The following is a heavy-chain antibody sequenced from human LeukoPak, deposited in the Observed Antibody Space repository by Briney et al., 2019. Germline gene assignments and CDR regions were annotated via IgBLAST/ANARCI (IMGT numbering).Heavy chain of an antibody. V-gene: IGHV4-39*07. Sequence: PSETLSLTCTVSGGSISSSSYYWGWIRQPPGKGLEWIGSIYYSGSTYYNPSLKSRVTISVDTSKNQFSLKLSSVTAADTAVYYCARVAADYVWGSYRSPRFDYWGQGTLVTVSS. J-gene: IGHJ4*02. CDR1: GGSISSSSYY. CDR2: IYYSGST. D-gene: IGHD3-16*02. CDR3: ARVAADYVWGSYRSPRFDY.